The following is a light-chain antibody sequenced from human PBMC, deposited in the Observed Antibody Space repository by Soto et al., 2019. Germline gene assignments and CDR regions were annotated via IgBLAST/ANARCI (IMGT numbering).Light chain of an antibody. J-gene: IGKJ1*01. CDR2: DVS. V-gene: IGKV1-5*01. CDR3: QQYNGYSRT. Sequence: DMRVNLAPSTLSASVGDRVTITCRASQSIGDSLAWYQQKPGKAPYLLISDVSSLEGGVPSRFSGSGSGTEFTLTISSMQPDDFATFYCQQYNGYSRTFGQGTKVDIK. CDR1: QSIGDS.